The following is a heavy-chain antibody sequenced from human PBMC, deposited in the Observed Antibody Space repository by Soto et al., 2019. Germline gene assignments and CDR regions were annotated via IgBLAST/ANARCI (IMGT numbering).Heavy chain of an antibody. V-gene: IGHV4-39*01. J-gene: IGHJ4*02. CDR2: IYYSGST. D-gene: IGHD3-9*01. Sequence: QLQLQESGPGLVKPSETLSLTCTVSGGSISSSSYYWGWIRQPPGKGLEWIGSIYYSGSTYYNPYIKSRVTISVDTSKNQFSLKLSSVTAEDTAVYYCARGDVLRYFAWLIFEYWGQGTLVTVSS. CDR3: ARGDVLRYFAWLIFEY. CDR1: GGSISSSSYY.